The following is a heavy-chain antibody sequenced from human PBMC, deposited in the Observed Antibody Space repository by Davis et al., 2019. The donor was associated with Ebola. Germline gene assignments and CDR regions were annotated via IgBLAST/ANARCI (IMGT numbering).Heavy chain of an antibody. Sequence: GGSLRLSCAASGFTFDDYAMHWVRQAPGKGLEWVSGISWNSGSIGYADSVKGRFTISRDNSKTSLYLQMNSLTSEDTAVYYCGKADCGGDCRVVDFWGQGTLVTVSA. CDR1: GFTFDDYA. CDR3: GKADCGGDCRVVDF. CDR2: ISWNSGSI. V-gene: IGHV3-9*01. J-gene: IGHJ4*02. D-gene: IGHD2-21*02.